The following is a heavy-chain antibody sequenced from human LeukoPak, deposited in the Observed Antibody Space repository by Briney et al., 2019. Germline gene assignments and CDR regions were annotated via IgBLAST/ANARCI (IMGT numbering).Heavy chain of an antibody. CDR1: GFTFSSYW. CDR2: IKQDGSEK. Sequence: GGPLRLSCAASGFTFSSYWMSWVRQAPGKGLEWVANIKQDGSEKYYVDSVKGRFTISRDNAKNSLYLQMNSLRAEDTAVYYCARDFFPRDGYNFDYWGQGTLVTVSS. V-gene: IGHV3-7*01. D-gene: IGHD5-24*01. J-gene: IGHJ4*02. CDR3: ARDFFPRDGYNFDY.